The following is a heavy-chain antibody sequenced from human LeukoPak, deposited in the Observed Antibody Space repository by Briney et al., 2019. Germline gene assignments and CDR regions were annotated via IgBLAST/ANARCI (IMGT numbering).Heavy chain of an antibody. V-gene: IGHV3-30*02. D-gene: IGHD2-2*01. CDR1: GFTFSSYG. CDR2: IRYDGSNK. CDR3: NRDIVVVPAAPMDAFDI. Sequence: GGSLTLSCAASGFTFSSYGMHWVRQAPGKGLEWVAFIRYDGSNKYYADSVKGRFTISRDNSENTLYLQMNSLRAEDTAVYYCNRDIVVVPAAPMDAFDIWGQGTMVTVSS. J-gene: IGHJ3*02.